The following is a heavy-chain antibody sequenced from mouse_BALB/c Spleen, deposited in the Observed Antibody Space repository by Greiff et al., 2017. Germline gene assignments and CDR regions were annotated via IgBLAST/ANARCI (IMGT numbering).Heavy chain of an antibody. CDR3: ARRGRGAMDY. CDR2: IHYSGST. J-gene: IGHJ4*01. Sequence: EVQRVESGPDLVKPSQSLSLTCTVTGYSITSGYSWNWIRQFPGNKLEWMGYIHYSGSTNYNPSLKSRISITRDTSKNQFFLQLNSVTTEDTATYYCARRGRGAMDYWGQGTSVTVSS. CDR1: GYSITSGYS. V-gene: IGHV3-1*02.